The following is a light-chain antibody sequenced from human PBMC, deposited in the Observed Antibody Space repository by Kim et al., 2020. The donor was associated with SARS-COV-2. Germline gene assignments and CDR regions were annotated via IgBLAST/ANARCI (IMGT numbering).Light chain of an antibody. CDR1: QSVSSN. Sequence: EIVMTQSPATLSVSPGERATLSCRASQSVSSNLAWYQQKPGQAPRLLIYGASTRATGIPGRFSGSGSGTEFTLTISSLQSEDFAVYYCQQYSHWPITFGGATKVDIK. CDR2: GAS. CDR3: QQYSHWPIT. J-gene: IGKJ4*01. V-gene: IGKV3-15*01.